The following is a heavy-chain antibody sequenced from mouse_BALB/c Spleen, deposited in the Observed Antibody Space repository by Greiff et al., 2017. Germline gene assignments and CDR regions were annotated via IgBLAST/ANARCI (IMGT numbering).Heavy chain of an antibody. CDR1: GYAFSSYW. CDR3: ASHYGSSCFAY. D-gene: IGHD1-1*01. J-gene: IGHJ3*01. Sequence: QVQLQQSGAELVRPGSSVKISCKASGYAFSSYWMNWVKQRPGQGLEWIGQIYPGDGDTNYNGKFKGKATLTADKSSSTAYMQLSSLTSEDSAVYFCASHYGSSCFAYWGQGTLVTVSA. V-gene: IGHV1-80*01. CDR2: IYPGDGDT.